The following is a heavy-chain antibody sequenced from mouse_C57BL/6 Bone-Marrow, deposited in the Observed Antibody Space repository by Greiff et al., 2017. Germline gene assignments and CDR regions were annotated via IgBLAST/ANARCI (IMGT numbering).Heavy chain of an antibody. V-gene: IGHV14-4*01. D-gene: IGHD2-2*01. CDR3: TTGYGYGFAY. J-gene: IGHJ3*01. CDR2: IDPENGDT. CDR1: GFNIKDDY. Sequence: EVKLQESGAELVRPGASVKLSCTASGFNIKDDYMHWVRQRPEQGLEWIGCIDPENGDTEYASKFQGKATITADTSSNTAYLQLSSLTSEDTAVYYCTTGYGYGFAYWGQGTLVTVSA.